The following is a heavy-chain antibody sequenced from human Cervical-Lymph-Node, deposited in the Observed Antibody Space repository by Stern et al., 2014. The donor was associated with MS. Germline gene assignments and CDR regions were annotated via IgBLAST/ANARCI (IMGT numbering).Heavy chain of an antibody. CDR3: ARDRDGAWFDH. J-gene: IGHJ5*02. Sequence: VQLQESGPGLMKPSQTLSLTCTVSGDSIRSGSYYWSWIRQSAGKGLQWIGRIYHTGSTYYNPSLVSRVAMSVDTAKQQFSLEVRSVTAADTAMYYCARDRDGAWFDHWGQGTLVTVSS. CDR1: GDSIRSGSYY. CDR2: IYHTGST. V-gene: IGHV4-61*02. D-gene: IGHD1-26*01.